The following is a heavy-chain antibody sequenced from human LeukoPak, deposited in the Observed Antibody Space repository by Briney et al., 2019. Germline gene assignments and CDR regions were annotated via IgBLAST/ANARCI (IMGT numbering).Heavy chain of an antibody. CDR3: ARGLYYYGSGSSITGD. D-gene: IGHD3-10*01. V-gene: IGHV1-2*02. CDR1: GYTFTSYD. CDR2: MNPNRGGT. J-gene: IGHJ4*02. Sequence: ASVKVSCKASGYTFTSYDINWVRQATGQGLEWMGWMNPNRGGTNYAQKFQGRVTMTRDTSISTAYMELSRLRSDDTAVYYWARGLYYYGSGSSITGDWGQGTLVTVSS.